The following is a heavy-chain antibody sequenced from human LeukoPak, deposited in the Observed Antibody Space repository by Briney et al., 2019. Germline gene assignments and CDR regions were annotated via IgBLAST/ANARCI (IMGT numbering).Heavy chain of an antibody. Sequence: PGESLKISCKGSGYSFTSYWISWVRQMPGKGLEWMGRIVPSDSYTNYSPSFQCHVTISADKSISTAYLQWSSLKAPHTAMYYCARRDYGDEYGMDAWGQGTTVTVSS. CDR3: ARRDYGDEYGMDA. D-gene: IGHD4-17*01. CDR2: IVPSDSYT. CDR1: GYSFTSYW. V-gene: IGHV5-10-1*01. J-gene: IGHJ6*02.